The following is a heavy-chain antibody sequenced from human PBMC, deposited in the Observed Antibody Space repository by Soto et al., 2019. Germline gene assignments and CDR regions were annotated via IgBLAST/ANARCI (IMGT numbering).Heavy chain of an antibody. CDR1: GFTFSSYA. V-gene: IGHV3-23*01. CDR2: ISGSGGST. J-gene: IGHJ4*02. CDR3: ARAPDGGYDFWSGYMGYFDY. D-gene: IGHD3-3*01. Sequence: GGSLRLSCAASGFTFSSYAMSWVRQAPGKGLEWVSAISGSGGSTYYADSVKGRFTISRDNSKNTLYLQMNSLRAEDTAVYYCARAPDGGYDFWSGYMGYFDYWGQGTLVTVS.